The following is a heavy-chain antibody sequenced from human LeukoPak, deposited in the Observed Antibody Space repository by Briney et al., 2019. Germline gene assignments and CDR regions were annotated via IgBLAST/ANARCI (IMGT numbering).Heavy chain of an antibody. Sequence: GGSLRLSCVASGFTFSSYAMSWVRQAPGKGLEWVSYISSSSTIYYADSVKGRFTISRDNAKNSLYLQMNSLRAEDTAVYYCARWQQLAAWGQGTLVTVSS. D-gene: IGHD6-13*01. J-gene: IGHJ4*02. CDR1: GFTFSSYA. V-gene: IGHV3-48*01. CDR2: ISSSSTI. CDR3: ARWQQLAA.